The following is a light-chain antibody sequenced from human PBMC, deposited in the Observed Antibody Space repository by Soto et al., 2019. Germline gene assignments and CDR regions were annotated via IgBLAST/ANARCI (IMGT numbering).Light chain of an antibody. CDR2: ANS. CDR3: QSYDRGLSARV. V-gene: IGLV1-40*01. CDR1: NSNIGAGYD. Sequence: QSVLTQPPSVSGAPGQRVTISCTGSNSNIGAGYDVHWYQQLPGTAPKLLIYANSNQPSGVPDRFSGSKSGTSASLAITGLQAEDEADYYCQSYDRGLSARVFGGGTKLTVL. J-gene: IGLJ3*02.